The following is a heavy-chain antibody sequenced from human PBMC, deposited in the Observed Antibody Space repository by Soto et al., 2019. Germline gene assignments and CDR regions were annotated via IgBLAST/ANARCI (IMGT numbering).Heavy chain of an antibody. J-gene: IGHJ4*02. CDR2: ISAYNGNT. Sequence: QVQLVQSGAEVKKPGASVKVSCKASGYTFTSYGISWVRQAPGQGLEWMGWISAYNGNTKNAHKLQGRVTMTTDTSTSTAHMEPRRLRGDDTGVYYCARDSPPVDYWGQGALVSVSS. CDR3: ARDSPPVDY. CDR1: GYTFTSYG. V-gene: IGHV1-18*01.